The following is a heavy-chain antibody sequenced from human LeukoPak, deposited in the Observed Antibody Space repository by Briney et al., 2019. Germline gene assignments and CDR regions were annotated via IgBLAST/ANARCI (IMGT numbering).Heavy chain of an antibody. CDR2: IYYGGST. Sequence: SETLSHTCTVSSGSISSGDYYWSWIRQPPGKGLEWIGYIYYGGSTYYNPSLKSRVTISVDTSKNQFSLKLSSVTAADTAVYYCAREVVVPAAHAFDIWGQGTMVTVSS. V-gene: IGHV4-30-4*08. CDR3: AREVVVPAAHAFDI. CDR1: SGSISSGDYY. J-gene: IGHJ3*02. D-gene: IGHD2-2*01.